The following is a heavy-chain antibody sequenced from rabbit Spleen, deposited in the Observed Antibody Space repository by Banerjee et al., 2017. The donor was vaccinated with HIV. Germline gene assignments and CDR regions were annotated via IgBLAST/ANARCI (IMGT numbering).Heavy chain of an antibody. CDR1: GVSLNDKDV. Sequence: QEQLVESGGGLVQPEGSLTLTCKASGVSLNDKDVMCWVRQAPGKGLEWIACINIVTGKSVYASWAKGRFTMSRTSSTTVTLQMTSLTAADTATYFCARDGAGGSYFALWGQGTLVTVS. D-gene: IGHD8-1*01. V-gene: IGHV1S45*01. J-gene: IGHJ4*01. CDR3: ARDGAGGSYFAL. CDR2: INIVTGKS.